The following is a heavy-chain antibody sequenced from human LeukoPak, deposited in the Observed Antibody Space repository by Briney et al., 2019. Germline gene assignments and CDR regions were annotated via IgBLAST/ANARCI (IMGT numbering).Heavy chain of an antibody. J-gene: IGHJ6*02. V-gene: IGHV1-24*01. CDR2: FDPEDGET. CDR1: GYTHTELS. CDR3: ATVGIDDYGDYPKYGMDV. Sequence: ASVKVSCKVSGYTHTELSMHWVRQAPGKGLEWMGGFDPEDGETIYAQKFQGRVTMTEDTSTDTAYMELSSLRSEDTAVYYCATVGIDDYGDYPKYGMDVWGQGTTVTVSS. D-gene: IGHD4-17*01.